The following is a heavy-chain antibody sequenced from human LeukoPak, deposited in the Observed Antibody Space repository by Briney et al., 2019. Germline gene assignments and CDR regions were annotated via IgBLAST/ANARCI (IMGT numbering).Heavy chain of an antibody. D-gene: IGHD4/OR15-4a*01. J-gene: IGHJ4*02. CDR3: ARRAGAYSHPYDY. V-gene: IGHV3-53*01. Sequence: GGSLRLSCAASGFTFSTYDMHWVRQAPGKGLEWVSFIYSDNTHYSDSVKGRFTISRDNSKNTLYLQMNSLRAEDTAVYYCARRAGAYSHPYDYWGQGALVTVSS. CDR1: GFTFSTYD. CDR2: IYSDNT.